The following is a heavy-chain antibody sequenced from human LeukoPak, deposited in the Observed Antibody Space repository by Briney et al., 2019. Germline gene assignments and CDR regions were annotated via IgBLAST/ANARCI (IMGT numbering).Heavy chain of an antibody. CDR2: IFHNGNT. V-gene: IGHV4-38-2*02. CDR3: ARRGSITGWSFDY. D-gene: IGHD1-14*01. J-gene: IGHJ4*02. CDR1: GHSIGAGFV. Sequence: PSETLSLTCTVSGHSIGAGFVWGWLRPSPGKGLEWIGNIFHNGNTYYNRSLNGRVTMSPDTSRNQFSLTLTSVTAADTAVYFCARRGSITGWSFDYWGLGFLVTVSS.